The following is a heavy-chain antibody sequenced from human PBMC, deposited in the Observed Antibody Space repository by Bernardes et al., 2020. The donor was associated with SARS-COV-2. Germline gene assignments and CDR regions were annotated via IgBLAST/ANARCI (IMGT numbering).Heavy chain of an antibody. CDR2: ISSSSSTI. J-gene: IGHJ6*02. CDR3: ARDTVGGPLYYYYYGMDV. V-gene: IGHV3-48*02. CDR1: GFTFSSYS. Sequence: GGSLRLSCAASGFTFSSYSMNWVRQAPGKGLEWVSYISSSSSTIYYADSVKGRFTISRDNAKNSLYLQMNSLRDEDTAVYYCARDTVGGPLYYYYYGMDVWGQGTTVTVSS. D-gene: IGHD1-26*01.